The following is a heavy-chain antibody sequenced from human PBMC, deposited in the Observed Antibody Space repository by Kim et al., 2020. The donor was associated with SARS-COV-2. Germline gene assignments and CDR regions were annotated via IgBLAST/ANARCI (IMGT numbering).Heavy chain of an antibody. D-gene: IGHD6-13*01. V-gene: IGHV4-4*02. J-gene: IGHJ4*02. CDR3: ATAVRQQLGY. CDR2: IYHSGST. Sequence: SETLSLTCAVSGGSISSRNWWCWGRPPPGERLGRVGDIYHSGSTNYNPSLTRRVTISVDKSKNQFSLMMSAVTAADTAVYYCATAVRQQLGYWGQGALVTVSS. CDR1: GGSISSRNW.